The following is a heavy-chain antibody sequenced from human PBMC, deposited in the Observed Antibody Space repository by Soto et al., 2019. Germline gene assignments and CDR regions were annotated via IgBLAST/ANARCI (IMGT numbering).Heavy chain of an antibody. V-gene: IGHV3-21*01. Sequence: LRLSCAASGFTFSSYSMNWVRQAPGKGLEWVSSISSSSSYIYYADSVKGRFTISRDNAKNSLYLQMNSLRAEDTAVYYCARGDIVVVPAAPTYCYYGMDVWGQGPTGTVSS. J-gene: IGHJ6*01. CDR2: ISSSSSYI. CDR1: GFTFSSYS. CDR3: ARGDIVVVPAAPTYCYYGMDV. D-gene: IGHD2-2*01.